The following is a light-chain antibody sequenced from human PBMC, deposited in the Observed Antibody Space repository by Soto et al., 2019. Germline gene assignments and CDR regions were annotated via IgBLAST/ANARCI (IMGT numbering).Light chain of an antibody. CDR1: QSVRSN. J-gene: IGKJ2*01. CDR2: GAS. Sequence: EIVMTQSPATLSVSPGERATLSCRASQSVRSNLAWYQQKPGQAPRLLIYGASTRATGIPARFSGSGSGTGFTLTISSLQSGDFAVYYCQQYNNWPPSYTFGQGTKLEIK. V-gene: IGKV3-15*01. CDR3: QQYNNWPPSYT.